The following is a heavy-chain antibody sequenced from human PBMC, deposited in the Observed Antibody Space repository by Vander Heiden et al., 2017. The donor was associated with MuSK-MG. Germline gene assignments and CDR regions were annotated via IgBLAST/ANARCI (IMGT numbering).Heavy chain of an antibody. CDR2: IYSGGST. V-gene: IGHV3-53*04. CDR3: ARSLALAGTYYYYYGMDV. Sequence: EVQLVESGVGLVQPGGSLRLSCAASGFTVSSNYMSWVRQAPGKGLEWVSVIYSGGSTYYADSVKGRFTISRHNSKNTLYLQMNSLRAEDTAVYYCARSLALAGTYYYYYGMDVWGQGTTVTVSS. J-gene: IGHJ6*02. CDR1: GFTVSSNY. D-gene: IGHD6-19*01.